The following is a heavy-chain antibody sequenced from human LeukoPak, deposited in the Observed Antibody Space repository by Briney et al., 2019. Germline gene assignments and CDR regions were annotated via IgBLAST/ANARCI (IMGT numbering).Heavy chain of an antibody. CDR1: GFTFSTDW. Sequence: GGSLRLSCAASGFTFSTDWMSWVRQAPGRGLEWVANIKQDGREKYYVDSVKGRFTISRDNAENSLYLQLNSLRAEDTAVYYCAREPTNDNILTGYLNEAFDIWGQGTMVTVSS. CDR2: IKQDGREK. CDR3: AREPTNDNILTGYLNEAFDI. J-gene: IGHJ3*02. V-gene: IGHV3-7*04. D-gene: IGHD3-9*01.